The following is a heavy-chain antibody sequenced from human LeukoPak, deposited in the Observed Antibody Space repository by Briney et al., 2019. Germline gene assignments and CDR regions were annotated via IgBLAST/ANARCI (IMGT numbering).Heavy chain of an antibody. Sequence: SETLSLTCAVYGGSFSGYYWSWIRQPPGKGLEWIGEINHSGSTNYNPSLKSRVTISVDTSKNQFSLKLSSVTAADTAVYYCARGSGPYWYSGSYLGYWGQGTLVTVSS. V-gene: IGHV4-34*01. CDR1: GGSFSGYY. CDR2: INHSGST. D-gene: IGHD1-26*01. CDR3: ARGSGPYWYSGSYLGY. J-gene: IGHJ4*02.